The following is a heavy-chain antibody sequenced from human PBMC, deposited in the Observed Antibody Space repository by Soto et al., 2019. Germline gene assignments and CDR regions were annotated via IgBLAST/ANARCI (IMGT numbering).Heavy chain of an antibody. V-gene: IGHV1-18*01. D-gene: IGHD3-10*01. CDR2: ISAYNGNT. CDR1: GYTFTNYG. Sequence: ASVKVSRKASGYTFTNYGISWVRQAPGQGLEWMGWISAYNGNTKYAQKFQGRVTMTTDTSTSTAYMELRSLRSDDTAVYYCARGVGSGSYYNQYNWFDPWGQGTLVTVSS. J-gene: IGHJ5*02. CDR3: ARGVGSGSYYNQYNWFDP.